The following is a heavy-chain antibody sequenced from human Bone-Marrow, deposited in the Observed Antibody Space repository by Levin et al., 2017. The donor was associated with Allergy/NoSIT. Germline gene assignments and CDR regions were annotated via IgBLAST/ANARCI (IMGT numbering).Heavy chain of an antibody. CDR3: AAAYYVDTSGFAY. CDR1: GFTFRSYT. CDR2: IASYGDER. Sequence: GESLKISCATSGFTFRSYTMSWVRQAPGKALEWVAGIASYGDERYYADSVKGRFTISRDVSESTLFLQMTSLTAEDTALYYCAAAYYVDTSGFAYWGQGTQVEVSS. V-gene: IGHV3-23*01. J-gene: IGHJ4*02. D-gene: IGHD3-22*01.